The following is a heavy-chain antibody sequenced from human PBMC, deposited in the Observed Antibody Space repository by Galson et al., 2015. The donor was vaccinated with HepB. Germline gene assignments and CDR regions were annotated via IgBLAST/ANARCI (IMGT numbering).Heavy chain of an antibody. CDR3: ARGLSYDDILTGHSHRDYYHYHMDV. CDR1: GFTFSSYT. J-gene: IGHJ6*03. D-gene: IGHD3-9*01. Sequence: SLRLSCAASGFTFSSYTMNWVRQAPGKGLEWVSYISLTSTIYYADSVTGRFTISRDNAKNSLYLQMNSLRAEDTAVYYCARGLSYDDILTGHSHRDYYHYHMDVWGKGTTVTVSS. V-gene: IGHV3-48*01. CDR2: ISLTSTI.